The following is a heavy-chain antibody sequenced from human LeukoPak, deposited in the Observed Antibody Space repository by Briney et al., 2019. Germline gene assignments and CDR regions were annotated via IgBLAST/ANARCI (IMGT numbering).Heavy chain of an antibody. D-gene: IGHD3-16*01. CDR2: IYSTSSLI. CDR1: GFSFSSYS. V-gene: IGHV3-48*01. J-gene: IGHJ3*02. CDR3: EAWGAVDI. Sequence: GGSLRLSCAASGFSFSSYSMNWVRQAPGEGLEWVSYIYSTSSLIYYADSVKGRFTVSRDNAKNLLYLQMNSLRVEDTAVYYCEAWGAVDIWGQGTMVTVSS.